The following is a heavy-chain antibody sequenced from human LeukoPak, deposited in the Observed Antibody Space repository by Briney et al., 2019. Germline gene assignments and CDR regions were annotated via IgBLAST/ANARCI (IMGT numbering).Heavy chain of an antibody. CDR2: ISYDGTNK. Sequence: GGSLRLSCVASGFTFISYGMHWVRQAPGKGLEWVAGISYDGTNKNHADSVKGRFTISRDKSKNTLYLQMSSLRAEDTAVYYCAKDRSWAATTTRLYSFDYWGQGPRDTVSS. D-gene: IGHD1-26*01. V-gene: IGHV3-30*18. CDR3: AKDRSWAATTTRLYSFDY. J-gene: IGHJ4*02. CDR1: GFTFISYG.